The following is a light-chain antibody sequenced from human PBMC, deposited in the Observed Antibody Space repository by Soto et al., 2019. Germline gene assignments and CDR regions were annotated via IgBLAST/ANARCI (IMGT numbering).Light chain of an antibody. Sequence: DIQMTQYPSSLSASVGERVTITCLASQSVSTYLNWYQQKPGQAPKLLIYAASTLQSGVPSRFSGRGSGTDFTLTISSLQPEDFATYSGQQSYSTTWTFGQGTKVDIK. CDR2: AAS. CDR3: QQSYSTTWT. CDR1: QSVSTY. V-gene: IGKV1-39*01. J-gene: IGKJ1*01.